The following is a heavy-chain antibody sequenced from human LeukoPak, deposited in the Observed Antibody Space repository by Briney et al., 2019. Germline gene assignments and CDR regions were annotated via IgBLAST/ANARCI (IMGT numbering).Heavy chain of an antibody. Sequence: PSETLSLTCTVSGYSISSDYYWGWIRQPPGKGLEWIGSSYHSGSTYYNPSLKSRVTISVDTSKNQFSLKLSVVTAADTALYYCARVHYYGSGSKLGWFDPWGQGTLVTVSS. CDR1: GYSISSDYY. D-gene: IGHD3-10*01. CDR2: SYHSGST. CDR3: ARVHYYGSGSKLGWFDP. V-gene: IGHV4-38-2*02. J-gene: IGHJ5*02.